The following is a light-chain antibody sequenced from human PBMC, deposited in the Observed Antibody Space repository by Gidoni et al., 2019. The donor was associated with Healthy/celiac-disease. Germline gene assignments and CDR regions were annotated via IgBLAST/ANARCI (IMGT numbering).Light chain of an antibody. Sequence: DIQLTQSSSSLSASVGDRVTITCRASQSISSYLNWYQQKPGKAPKLLIYAASSLQSGVPSRFSGSGSGTDFTLTISSLQPEDFATYYCQQSYSTPPETFGPGTKVDIK. CDR1: QSISSY. J-gene: IGKJ3*01. CDR2: AAS. CDR3: QQSYSTPPET. V-gene: IGKV1-39*01.